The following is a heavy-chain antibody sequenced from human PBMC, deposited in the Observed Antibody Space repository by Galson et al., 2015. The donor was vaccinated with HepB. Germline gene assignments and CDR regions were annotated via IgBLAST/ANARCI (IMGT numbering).Heavy chain of an antibody. CDR1: GGPISSVGYY. Sequence: TLSLTCTVSGGPISSVGYYWSWIRQHRGKGREWLGYIYYSGSTYYHPSLKSRVTISVDTPKNQFSLKLSSVTAADTAVYYWARDSRTPDYVGGSYQDPDDSDIWGQGTMVTVSS. J-gene: IGHJ3*02. D-gene: IGHD3-16*02. CDR3: ARDSRTPDYVGGSYQDPDDSDI. CDR2: IYYSGST. V-gene: IGHV4-31*03.